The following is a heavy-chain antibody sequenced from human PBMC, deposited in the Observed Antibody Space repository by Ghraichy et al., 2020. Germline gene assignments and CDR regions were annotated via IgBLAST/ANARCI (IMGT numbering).Heavy chain of an antibody. Sequence: ETLSLTCAVSGASLDGYYGSWIRQPPGEGLEWIAEINHSGHTNYGPSLKSRVTISVDTSKNQFSLTLSSVTAADTAVYYCARGRSKTWNYWGQGTLVTVSS. D-gene: IGHD5-12*01. CDR3: ARGRSKTWNY. J-gene: IGHJ4*02. V-gene: IGHV4-34*01. CDR2: INHSGHT. CDR1: GASLDGYY.